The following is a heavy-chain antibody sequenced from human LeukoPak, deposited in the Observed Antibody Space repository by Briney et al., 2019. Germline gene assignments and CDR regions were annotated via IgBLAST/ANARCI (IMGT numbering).Heavy chain of an antibody. CDR3: VREDAGDSLDY. CDR2: ISAHNGNT. CDR1: GGTFSSYA. J-gene: IGHJ4*02. V-gene: IGHV1-18*01. D-gene: IGHD3-16*01. Sequence: HWASVKVSCKASGGTFSSYAISWVRQAPGQGLEWMGWISAHNGNTNYGKKLQGRVTMTRDTSTSTAYMELRSLRFDDTAVYYCVREDAGDSLDYWGQGTLVTVSS.